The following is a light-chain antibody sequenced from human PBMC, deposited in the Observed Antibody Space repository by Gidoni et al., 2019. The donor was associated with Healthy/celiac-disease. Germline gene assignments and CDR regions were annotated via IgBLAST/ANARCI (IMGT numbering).Light chain of an antibody. J-gene: IGKJ2*01. CDR1: QSVLYSSNNKNY. CDR3: QQYYSTPRYT. V-gene: IGKV4-1*01. CDR2: WAS. Sequence: DIVMTQSPDSLAVSLGERATINCKSSQSVLYSSNNKNYLAWYQQKPGQPPKLLIYWASTRESGVPDRFSGSGSGTDFTLPISSLQAEDVAVYYCQQYYSTPRYTFGQGTKLEIK.